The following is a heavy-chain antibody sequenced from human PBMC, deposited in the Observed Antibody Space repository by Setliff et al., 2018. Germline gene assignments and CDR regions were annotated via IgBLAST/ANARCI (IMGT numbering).Heavy chain of an antibody. Sequence: PSETLSLTCTVSGGSISSSSCYWGWIRQPPGKGLEWIGSIYSSGKTYYNPSLKSRVTISVDTSKNQFSLKLSSVTAADTAVYYCAGNNAHLEWLFAWFDPWGQGTLVTVSS. V-gene: IGHV4-39*07. CDR2: IYSSGKT. CDR1: GGSISSSSCY. CDR3: AGNNAHLEWLFAWFDP. D-gene: IGHD3-3*01. J-gene: IGHJ5*02.